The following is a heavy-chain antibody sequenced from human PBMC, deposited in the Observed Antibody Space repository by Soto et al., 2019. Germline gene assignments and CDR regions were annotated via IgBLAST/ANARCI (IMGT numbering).Heavy chain of an antibody. CDR1: GGSFSGYY. D-gene: IGHD3-10*01. CDR3: ARRYGLSAFDI. CDR2: INHSGST. J-gene: IGHJ3*02. V-gene: IGHV4-34*01. Sequence: SETLSLTCAVYGGSFSGYYWSWIRQPPGKGLEWIGEINHSGSTNYNPSLKSRVTISVDTSKNQFSLKLSSVTAADTAVYFCARRYGLSAFDIWGQGTMVT.